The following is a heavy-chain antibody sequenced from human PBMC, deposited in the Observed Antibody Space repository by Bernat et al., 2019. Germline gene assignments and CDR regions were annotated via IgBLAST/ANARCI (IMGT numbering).Heavy chain of an antibody. CDR3: AKDFYCSSTSCYVGAFDI. CDR2: ISGSGGST. Sequence: EVQLVESGGGLVKPGGSLRLSCAASGFTFSSYSMNWVCQAPGKGLEWVSSISGSGGSTYYAESVKGRFTISRDNAKNTLYLKMNSLEAEDTAVYYCAKDFYCSSTSCYVGAFDIWGQGTMVTVSS. J-gene: IGHJ3*02. CDR1: GFTFSSYS. V-gene: IGHV3-23*04. D-gene: IGHD2-2*01.